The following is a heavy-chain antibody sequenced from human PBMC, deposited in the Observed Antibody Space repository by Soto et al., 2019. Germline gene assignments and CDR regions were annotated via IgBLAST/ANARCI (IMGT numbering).Heavy chain of an antibody. CDR2: ISYDGSNK. V-gene: IGHV3-30*18. Sequence: PGGSLRLSCAASGFTFSSYGMHWFRQAPGKGLEWVAVISYDGSNKYYADSVKGRFTISRGNSKNTLYLQMNSLRAEDTAVYYCAKEGYDFWSGFSPLYYYYGMDVWGQGTKVTVSS. CDR1: GFTFSSYG. D-gene: IGHD3-3*01. J-gene: IGHJ6*02. CDR3: AKEGYDFWSGFSPLYYYYGMDV.